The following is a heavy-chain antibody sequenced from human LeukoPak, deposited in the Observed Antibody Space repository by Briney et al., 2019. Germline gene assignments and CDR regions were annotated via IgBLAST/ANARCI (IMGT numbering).Heavy chain of an antibody. V-gene: IGHV1-69*13. D-gene: IGHD3-3*01. Sequence: SVKVSCKASGGTFSSYAISWVRQAPGQGLEWMGGIIPIFGTANYAQKLQGRVTITADESTSTAYMELSSLRSEDTAVYYCARGEQFLEWLFGFWGQGTLVTVSS. CDR1: GGTFSSYA. CDR2: IIPIFGTA. CDR3: ARGEQFLEWLFGF. J-gene: IGHJ4*02.